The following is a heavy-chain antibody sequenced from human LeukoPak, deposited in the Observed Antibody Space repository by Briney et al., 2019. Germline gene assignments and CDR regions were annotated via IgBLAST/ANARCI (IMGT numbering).Heavy chain of an antibody. Sequence: SQTLSLTCTVSGGSISSGDYYWSWIRQPPGKGLEWIGYTYYSGSTYYNPSLKSRVTISVDTSKNQFSLKLSSVTAADTAVYYCAGLFDNLTGYNVDYWGQGTLVTVSS. CDR2: TYYSGST. CDR3: AGLFDNLTGYNVDY. J-gene: IGHJ4*02. D-gene: IGHD3-9*01. CDR1: GGSISSGDYY. V-gene: IGHV4-30-4*08.